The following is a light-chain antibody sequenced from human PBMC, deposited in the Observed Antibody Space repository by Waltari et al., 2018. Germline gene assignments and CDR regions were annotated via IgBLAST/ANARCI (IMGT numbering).Light chain of an antibody. Sequence: QSVLTQPPSVSAAPGQRVPISCSGGSSHLGTHYVSWYRQFPGTAPKLLIYENTERPSGIPGRFSGSKSGTSATLDITGLQAGDEADYYCGTWDSSLSGAVFGGGTHLTVL. V-gene: IGLV1-51*02. CDR1: SSHLGTHY. J-gene: IGLJ7*01. CDR2: ENT. CDR3: GTWDSSLSGAV.